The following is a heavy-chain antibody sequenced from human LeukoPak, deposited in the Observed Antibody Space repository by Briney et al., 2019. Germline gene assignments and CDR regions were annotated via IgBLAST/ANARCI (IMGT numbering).Heavy chain of an antibody. J-gene: IGHJ4*02. CDR1: GFTFSSYS. CDR2: ISSDSRTI. Sequence: GSLRLSCAASGFTFSSYSMNWVRQAPGKGLEWVSYISSDSRTIYYADSVKGRFTISRDNAKNSLYLQMKSLRDEDTAVYYCARYGSGTSYITNYFDYWGQGTLVTVSS. V-gene: IGHV3-48*02. D-gene: IGHD3-10*01. CDR3: ARYGSGTSYITNYFDY.